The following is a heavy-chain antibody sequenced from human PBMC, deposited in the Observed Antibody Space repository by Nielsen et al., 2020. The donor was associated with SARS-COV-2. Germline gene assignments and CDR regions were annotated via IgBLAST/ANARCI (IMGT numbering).Heavy chain of an antibody. V-gene: IGHV3-30*04. CDR1: GFTFSSYA. Sequence: LKISCAASGFTFSSYAMHWVRQAPGKGLEWVAVISYDGSNKYYADSVKGRFTISRDNSKNTLYLQMNSLRAEDTAVYYCASEGITGTTFDYWGQGTLVTVSS. D-gene: IGHD1-7*01. J-gene: IGHJ4*02. CDR2: ISYDGSNK. CDR3: ASEGITGTTFDY.